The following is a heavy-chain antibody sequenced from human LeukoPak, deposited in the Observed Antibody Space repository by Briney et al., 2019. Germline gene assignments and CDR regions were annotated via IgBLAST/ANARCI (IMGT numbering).Heavy chain of an antibody. CDR2: IYYSGTT. CDR1: GGSISSYY. D-gene: IGHD2-2*01. Sequence: PSETLSLTCTVSGGSISSYYWSWIRQPPGKGLEWIGYIYYSGTTNYNPSLKSRVTISLDTSNNQFSLRLSSVTVADTAVYYCARDLRSSVKAVVPAAMGFDPWGQGTLVTVSS. CDR3: ARDLRSSVKAVVPAAMGFDP. J-gene: IGHJ5*02. V-gene: IGHV4-59*01.